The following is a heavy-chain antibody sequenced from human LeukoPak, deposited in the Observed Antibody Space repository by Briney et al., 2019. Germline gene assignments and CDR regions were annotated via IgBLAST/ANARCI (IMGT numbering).Heavy chain of an antibody. CDR1: GLSFSTAG. J-gene: IGHJ3*01. CDR3: AKDRQRGAYGGAFDL. V-gene: IGHV3-30*18. Sequence: GRCLRPACAADGLSFSTAGTHSVRQDPGKGLEWVALISYDGSNNYHADSVTGRFTISRDNSKKKLYLQMNSLRAEDTAIYYCAKDRQRGAYGGAFDLWGQGTMVTVSS. CDR2: ISYDGSNN. D-gene: IGHD4-17*01.